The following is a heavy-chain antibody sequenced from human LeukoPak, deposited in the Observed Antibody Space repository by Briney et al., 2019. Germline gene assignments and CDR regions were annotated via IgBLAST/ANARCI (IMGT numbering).Heavy chain of an antibody. CDR1: GYSISSGYY. D-gene: IGHD2-15*01. J-gene: IGHJ6*03. Sequence: PSETLSLTCTVSGYSISSGYYWGWIRQPPGKGLEWIGSIYHSGSTYYNPSLKSRVTISVDTSKNQFSLKLSSVTAADTAVYYCAREVGGSPSYYYTDVWGKGTTVTVSS. V-gene: IGHV4-38-2*02. CDR2: IYHSGST. CDR3: AREVGGSPSYYYTDV.